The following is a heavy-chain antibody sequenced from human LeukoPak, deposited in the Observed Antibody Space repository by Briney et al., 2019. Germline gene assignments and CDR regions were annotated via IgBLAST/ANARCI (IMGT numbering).Heavy chain of an antibody. CDR1: GFTFSTYA. J-gene: IGHJ4*02. Sequence: GGSLRLSCAVSGFTFSTYATTWVRQAPGKGLEWVSVISGSGDRTFNPDPVQGRFTISRDNSKNTLYLQMNSLRGDDTAIYYCAKSQAGVNAPLDYWGQGTLVTVSS. D-gene: IGHD3-10*01. CDR3: AKSQAGVNAPLDY. V-gene: IGHV3-23*01. CDR2: ISGSGDRT.